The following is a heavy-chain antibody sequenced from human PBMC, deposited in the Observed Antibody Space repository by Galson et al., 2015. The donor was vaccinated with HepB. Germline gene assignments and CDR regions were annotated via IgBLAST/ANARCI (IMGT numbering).Heavy chain of an antibody. CDR2: INPNSGGT. J-gene: IGHJ5*02. D-gene: IGHD6-13*01. Sequence: VKVSCKASGYTFTGYYMHWVRQAPGQGLEWMGWINPNSGGTNYAQKFQGRVTMTRDTSISTAYMELSRLRSDDTAVYYCARDQGSSWYLGFDPWGQGTLVTVSS. V-gene: IGHV1-2*02. CDR1: GYTFTGYY. CDR3: ARDQGSSWYLGFDP.